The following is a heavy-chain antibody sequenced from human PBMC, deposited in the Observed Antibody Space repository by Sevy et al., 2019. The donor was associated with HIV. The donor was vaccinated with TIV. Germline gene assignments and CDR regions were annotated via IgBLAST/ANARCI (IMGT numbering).Heavy chain of an antibody. CDR3: AKELFGAAAAFYWYFDL. CDR2: ISCRGGST. Sequence: GGSLRLSCAASEFTFSSYAMSWVRQAPGKGLEWVSAISCRGGSTYYADSVKGRFTISRDNSKNTLYLQMNSLRAEDTALYYCAKELFGAAAAFYWYFDLWGRGTLVTVSS. V-gene: IGHV3-23*01. J-gene: IGHJ2*01. D-gene: IGHD6-13*01. CDR1: EFTFSSYA.